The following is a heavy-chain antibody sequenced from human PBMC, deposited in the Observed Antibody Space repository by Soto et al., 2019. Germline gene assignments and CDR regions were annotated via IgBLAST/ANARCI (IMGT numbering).Heavy chain of an antibody. V-gene: IGHV3-30*03. CDR3: ARPAARYYFDY. D-gene: IGHD2-2*01. CDR1: GFTFSSYG. Sequence: PGGSLRLSCAASGFTFSSYGMHWVRQAPGKGLEGVAVISYDGSNKYYADSVKGRFTISRDNSKNTLYLQMNSLRAEDTAVYYCARPAARYYFDYWGQGTLVTVSS. CDR2: ISYDGSNK. J-gene: IGHJ4*02.